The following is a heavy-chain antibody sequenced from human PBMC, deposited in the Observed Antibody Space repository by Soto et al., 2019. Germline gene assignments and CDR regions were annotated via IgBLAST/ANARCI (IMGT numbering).Heavy chain of an antibody. CDR2: IKSKTDGGTS. J-gene: IGHJ5*02. Sequence: EVQLVESGGGLVKPGGSLRLSCAASGFTFSTAWVSWVRQAPGKGLEWVGRIKSKTDGGTSDYAAPLKGRFTISRDDSKNTLYLQMNSLKIEDTALYYCTTCRLETIFGVVSNHWGQGTLVTVSS. CDR1: GFTFSTAW. V-gene: IGHV3-15*01. CDR3: TTCRLETIFGVVSNH. D-gene: IGHD3-3*01.